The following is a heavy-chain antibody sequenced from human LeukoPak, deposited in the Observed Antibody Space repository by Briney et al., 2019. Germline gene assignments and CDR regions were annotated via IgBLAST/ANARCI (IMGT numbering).Heavy chain of an antibody. CDR3: ARVVVVVVAAKQTYYFDY. J-gene: IGHJ4*02. D-gene: IGHD2-15*01. Sequence: ASVKVSCKASGYTFTSYGISWVRQAPGQGLEWMGWMSAYNGNTNYAQKLQGRVTMTTDTSASTAYMELRSLRSDDTAVYYCARVVVVVVAAKQTYYFDYWGQGTLVTVSS. CDR2: MSAYNGNT. V-gene: IGHV1-18*01. CDR1: GYTFTSYG.